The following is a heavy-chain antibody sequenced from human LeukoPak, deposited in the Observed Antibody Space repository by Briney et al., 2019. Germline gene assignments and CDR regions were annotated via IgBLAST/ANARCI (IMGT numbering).Heavy chain of an antibody. CDR3: AKDRVSPDY. Sequence: GGSLRLSCGASGFTFSTYSMNWVRQAPGKGLEWVSAISDSGGSTYYADSVKGRFTVSRDNSKNTLYLQMNSLRAEDTAVYYCAKDRVSPDYWGQGTLVTVSS. D-gene: IGHD2-8*01. CDR1: GFTFSTYS. V-gene: IGHV3-23*01. J-gene: IGHJ4*02. CDR2: ISDSGGST.